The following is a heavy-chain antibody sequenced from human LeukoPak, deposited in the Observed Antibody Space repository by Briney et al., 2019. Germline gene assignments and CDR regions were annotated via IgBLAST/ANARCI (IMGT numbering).Heavy chain of an antibody. CDR2: IWYDGSNK. CDR3: ARYYSNSLDY. V-gene: IGHV3-33*01. Sequence: GRSLRLSCAASGFTFSNYGMHWVRQAPGKGLERVAVIWYDGSNKYCADSVKGRFTISRDNSKNMLYLQMSSLRAEDTAVYYCARYYSNSLDYWGQGTLVTVSS. J-gene: IGHJ4*02. D-gene: IGHD4-11*01. CDR1: GFTFSNYG.